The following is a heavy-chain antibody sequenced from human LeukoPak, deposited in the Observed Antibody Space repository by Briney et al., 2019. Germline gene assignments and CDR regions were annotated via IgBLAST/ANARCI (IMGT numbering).Heavy chain of an antibody. CDR1: GFTFDDYA. J-gene: IGHJ4*02. Sequence: GGSLRLSCAASGFTFDDYAMHWVRQSPGKGLEWVPGIRWNSGSIGYADSVKGRFTISRDNAKNSLYLQMNSLRAEDTALYYCAKDIVRAAAGTSDYWGQGTLVTVSS. V-gene: IGHV3-9*01. D-gene: IGHD6-13*01. CDR2: IRWNSGSI. CDR3: AKDIVRAAAGTSDY.